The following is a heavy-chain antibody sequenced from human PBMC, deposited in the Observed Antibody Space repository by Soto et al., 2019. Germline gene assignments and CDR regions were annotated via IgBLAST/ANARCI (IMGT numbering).Heavy chain of an antibody. J-gene: IGHJ5*02. Sequence: GSGPTLVNPTQTLTLTCTFSGFSLSTSGVGVGWIRQPPGKALEWLALIYWDDDKRYSPSLKSRLTITKDTSKNQVVLTMTNMDPVDTATYYCAHLHIVVVVAATPGWFDPWGQGTLVTVSS. CDR2: IYWDDDK. CDR3: AHLHIVVVVAATPGWFDP. CDR1: GFSLSTSGVG. D-gene: IGHD2-15*01. V-gene: IGHV2-5*02.